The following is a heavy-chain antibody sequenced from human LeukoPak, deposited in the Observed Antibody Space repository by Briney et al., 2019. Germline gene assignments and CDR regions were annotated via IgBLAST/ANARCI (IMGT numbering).Heavy chain of an antibody. CDR3: ARHLPQDAFQI. J-gene: IGHJ3*02. V-gene: IGHV4-59*08. Sequence: SETLSLTCTVSGGSISSYYWSWVRQPPGKGLEWIGYIYYSGTTSYSPSLKSRVTISVDTSKNQFSLKLSSVTAADTAIYYCARHLPQDAFQIWGQGTMVAVSS. CDR1: GGSISSYY. CDR2: IYYSGTT.